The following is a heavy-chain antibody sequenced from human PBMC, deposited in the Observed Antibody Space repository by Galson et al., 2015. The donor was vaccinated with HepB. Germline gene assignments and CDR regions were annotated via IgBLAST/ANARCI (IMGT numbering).Heavy chain of an antibody. J-gene: IGHJ3*02. CDR2: IFSLDST. V-gene: IGHV3-66*01. CDR1: GFDVHRHY. Sequence: SLRLSCAASGFDVHRHYMHWVRQAPGKGLEWVSVIFSLDSTYYADSVKGRFTISRDDSNKMIHLQMSRLRLEDTAIYYCATESTGTEDAFDILGQGTMVTVSS. CDR3: ATESTGTEDAFDI. D-gene: IGHD3-10*01.